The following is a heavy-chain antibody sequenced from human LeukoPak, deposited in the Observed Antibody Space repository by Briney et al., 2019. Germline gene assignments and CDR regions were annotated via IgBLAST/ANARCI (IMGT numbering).Heavy chain of an antibody. CDR2: INPSGGST. CDR3: AARGYSYGYLDY. D-gene: IGHD5-18*01. V-gene: IGHV1-46*01. Sequence: GASVKVSCKASGYTFTSYYMHWVRQAPGQGLEWMGIINPSGGSTSYAQKFQGRVTMTRDMSTSTVYMELSSLRSEDTAVYYCAARGYSYGYLDYWGQGTLVTVSS. CDR1: GYTFTSYY. J-gene: IGHJ4*02.